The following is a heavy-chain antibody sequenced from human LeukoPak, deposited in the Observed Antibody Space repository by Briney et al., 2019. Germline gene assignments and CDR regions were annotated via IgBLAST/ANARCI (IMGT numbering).Heavy chain of an antibody. D-gene: IGHD6-13*01. Sequence: GGSLRLSCAASGFTFSTYSMNWVRQAPGKGLEWVSSITSGSSYIYYADSVKGRFTISRDNAKNSLYLQMNSLRAEDTAVYYCARDNSYSSSWYVDYWGQGTLVTVSS. V-gene: IGHV3-21*04. CDR1: GFTFSTYS. CDR2: ITSGSSYI. CDR3: ARDNSYSSSWYVDY. J-gene: IGHJ4*02.